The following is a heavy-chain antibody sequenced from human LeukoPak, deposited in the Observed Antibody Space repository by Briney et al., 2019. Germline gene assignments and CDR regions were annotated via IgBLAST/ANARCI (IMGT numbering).Heavy chain of an antibody. V-gene: IGHV1-69*13. J-gene: IGHJ4*02. CDR3: ARGGGDSGYDYQYY. CDR2: IIPIFGTA. CDR1: GGTFSSYA. D-gene: IGHD5-12*01. Sequence: SVKVSCKASGGTFSSYAISWVRQAPGQGLEWMGGIIPIFGTANYAQKFQGRVTITADESTSTAYMELSSLRSEDTAVYYCARGGGDSGYDYQYYWGQGTLVTVSS.